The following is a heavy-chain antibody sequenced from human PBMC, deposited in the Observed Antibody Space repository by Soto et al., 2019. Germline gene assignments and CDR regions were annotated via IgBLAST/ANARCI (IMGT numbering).Heavy chain of an antibody. Sequence: SVKVSCKASGGTFSSYAISWVRQAPGQGLEWMGGIIPIFGTANYAQKFQGRVTITADESTSTAYMELSSLRSEDTAVYYCARGAAEVSGWYPTPYYDMDFWGQGTTVTVSS. CDR3: ARGAAEVSGWYPTPYYDMDF. J-gene: IGHJ6*02. V-gene: IGHV1-69*13. D-gene: IGHD6-19*01. CDR1: GGTFSSYA. CDR2: IIPIFGTA.